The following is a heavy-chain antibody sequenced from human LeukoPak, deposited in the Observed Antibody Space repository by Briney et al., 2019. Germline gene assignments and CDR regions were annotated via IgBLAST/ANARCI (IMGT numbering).Heavy chain of an antibody. CDR1: GGSISSYY. CDR3: ATSRRRDGYKKTYGMDV. J-gene: IGHJ6*02. D-gene: IGHD5-24*01. CDR2: IYTSGST. V-gene: IGHV4-4*07. Sequence: SETLSLTCTVSGGSISSYYWSWVRQPAGKGLEGIGRIYTSGSTNYNPSLTSPVTMSVDTSKNQFSLKLSSVTAADTPVYYCATSRRRDGYKKTYGMDVWGQGTTVTVSS.